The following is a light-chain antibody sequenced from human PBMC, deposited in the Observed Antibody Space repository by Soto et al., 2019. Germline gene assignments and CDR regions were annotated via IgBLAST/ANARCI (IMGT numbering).Light chain of an antibody. V-gene: IGKV4-1*01. CDR1: QSILYSSNNKNY. CDR3: QQYESAPFT. Sequence: DIVMTQSPDSLAVSLGERATINCKSSQSILYSSNNKNYLAWYQQKPGQPPKLPIYWASTRESGVPERFSGSGSGTDFTLTISSLQAEDVAAYYCQQYESAPFTFGPGTKVDIK. J-gene: IGKJ3*01. CDR2: WAS.